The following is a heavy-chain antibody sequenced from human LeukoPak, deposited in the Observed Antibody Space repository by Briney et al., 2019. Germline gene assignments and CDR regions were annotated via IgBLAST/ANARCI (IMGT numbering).Heavy chain of an antibody. CDR2: IYYSGST. CDR1: GGSISSSNYY. D-gene: IGHD3-22*01. V-gene: IGHV4-39*07. Sequence: SETLSLTCTVSGGSISSSNYYWGWTRQPPGKGLEWIGSIYYSGSTYYNPSLKSRVTISVDTSKNQFSLKLTSVTAADTAAYFCARGHYDSSGYYYSLDYWGQGTLVTVSS. J-gene: IGHJ4*02. CDR3: ARGHYDSSGYYYSLDY.